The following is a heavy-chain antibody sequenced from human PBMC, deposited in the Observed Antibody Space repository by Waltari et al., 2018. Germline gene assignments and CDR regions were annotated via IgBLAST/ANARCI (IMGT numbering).Heavy chain of an antibody. J-gene: IGHJ3*02. V-gene: IGHV1-3*01. Sequence: QVQLVQSGAEVKKPGASVKVSCKASGYTFTTYAMHWVRQAPGQSLEGMGWINAGNGKIRDSQRFQDRVSITRDTSANTAYMELSSLRSGDTAVYYCVRGWGKTLDSFDIWGRGTMVTVSS. CDR3: VRGWGKTLDSFDI. D-gene: IGHD7-27*01. CDR1: GYTFTTYA. CDR2: INAGNGKI.